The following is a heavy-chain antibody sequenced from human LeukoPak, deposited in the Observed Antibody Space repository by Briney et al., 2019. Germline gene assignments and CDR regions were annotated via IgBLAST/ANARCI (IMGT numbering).Heavy chain of an antibody. D-gene: IGHD1-20*01. CDR3: ARGFGYSNNYYFDY. CDR2: IYAGGIT. Sequence: PGGSLRLSCAASGFTVSSNYMSWVRQAPGKALGWVSVIYAGGITYYADSVKGRFSISRDNSKNTLYLQMNSLRAEDTAVYYCARGFGYSNNYYFDYWGQGTLVTVSS. V-gene: IGHV3-66*01. J-gene: IGHJ4*02. CDR1: GFTVSSNY.